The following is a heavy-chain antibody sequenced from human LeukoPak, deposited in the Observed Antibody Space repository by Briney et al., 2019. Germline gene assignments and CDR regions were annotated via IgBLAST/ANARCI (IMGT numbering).Heavy chain of an antibody. CDR2: IYYSGST. Sequence: SETLSLTCTVSGGSISSGGYYWSWIRQHPGKGLEWIGYIYYSGSTYYNPSLKSRVTISVDTSKNQFSLKLSSVTAADTAVYYCARARWLQFYYFDYWGQGTLVTVSS. J-gene: IGHJ4*02. D-gene: IGHD5-12*01. V-gene: IGHV4-31*03. CDR1: GGSISSGGYY. CDR3: ARARWLQFYYFDY.